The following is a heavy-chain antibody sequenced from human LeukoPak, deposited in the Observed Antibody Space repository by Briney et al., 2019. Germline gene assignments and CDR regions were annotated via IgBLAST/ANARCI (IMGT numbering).Heavy chain of an antibody. Sequence: GGSLRLSCAASGFTFSSYWMSWVRQAPGTGLEWVANIRQDGSETYYVDSLKGRFTVSRDNAENSLYLQINSLRAGDTAVYYCARVGAAEYYYYYMDVWGKGTTVTVSS. V-gene: IGHV3-7*01. CDR2: IRQDGSET. CDR3: ARVGAAEYYYYYMDV. J-gene: IGHJ6*03. CDR1: GFTFSSYW. D-gene: IGHD2-15*01.